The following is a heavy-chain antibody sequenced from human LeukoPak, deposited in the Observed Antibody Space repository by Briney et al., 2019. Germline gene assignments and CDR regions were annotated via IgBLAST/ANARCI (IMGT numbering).Heavy chain of an antibody. CDR3: ARGAGYCTSTSCHLWSDY. V-gene: IGHV3-21*06. J-gene: IGHJ4*02. CDR2: ISSSSNI. D-gene: IGHD2-2*01. Sequence: GGSLRLSCAASGFTFSSYSMNWVRQAPGKGLEWVSSISSSSNIYYADSVKGRFAISRDNAKNALYLQMNSLRAEDTAVYYCARGAGYCTSTSCHLWSDYWGRGTLVTVSS. CDR1: GFTFSSYS.